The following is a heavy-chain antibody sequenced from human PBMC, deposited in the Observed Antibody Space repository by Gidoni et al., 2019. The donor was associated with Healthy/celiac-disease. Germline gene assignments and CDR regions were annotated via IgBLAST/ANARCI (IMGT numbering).Heavy chain of an antibody. CDR1: GFTFSSYA. CDR3: AKDHSSSSWYYFDY. V-gene: IGHV3-23*01. CDR2: ISGSGGST. J-gene: IGHJ4*02. Sequence: EVQLLESGGGLVQPGGSLRLSCAALGFTFSSYAMSWVRQAPGKGLAWVSAISGSGGSTYYADSVKGRFTISRDNSKNTLYLQMNSLRAEDTAVYYCAKDHSSSSWYYFDYWGQGTLVTVSS. D-gene: IGHD6-13*01.